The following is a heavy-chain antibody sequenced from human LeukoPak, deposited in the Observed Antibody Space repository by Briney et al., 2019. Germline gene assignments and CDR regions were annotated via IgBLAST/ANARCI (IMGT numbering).Heavy chain of an antibody. V-gene: IGHV1-69*13. J-gene: IGHJ4*02. Sequence: ASVKVSCKASGGTFSSYVMSWVRQAPGQGLEWMGGIIPIFGTANYAQRFQGRVTITADESTSTAYMELSSLRSEDTAVYYCASNNWNGPDCWGQGTLVTVSS. D-gene: IGHD1-1*01. CDR3: ASNNWNGPDC. CDR1: GGTFSSYV. CDR2: IIPIFGTA.